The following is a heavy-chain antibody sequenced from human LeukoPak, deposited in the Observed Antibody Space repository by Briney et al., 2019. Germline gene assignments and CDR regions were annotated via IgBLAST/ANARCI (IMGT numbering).Heavy chain of an antibody. V-gene: IGHV1-46*01. CDR2: INPSGGT. D-gene: IGHD6-13*01. CDR1: GGTFSSYA. CDR3: AREGVAATGLDY. J-gene: IGHJ4*02. Sequence: ASVKVSCKASGGTFSSYAISWVRQAPGQGLEWMGIINPSGGTSYAQKIQGRVTMTRDTSTTTVYMELSSLRSEDTAVYYCAREGVAATGLDYWGQGTLVTVSS.